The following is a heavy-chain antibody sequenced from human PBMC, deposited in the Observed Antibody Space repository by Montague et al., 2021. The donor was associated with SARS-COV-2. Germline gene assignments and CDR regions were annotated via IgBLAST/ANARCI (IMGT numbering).Heavy chain of an antibody. CDR1: GFAFSSYW. J-gene: IGHJ4*02. V-gene: IGHV3-7*03. D-gene: IGHD3-10*01. Sequence: SLRLSRAASGFAFSSYWMTWVRQAPGKGLEWVANIKQDGSGEYYMDSVKGRFTISRDNGKNSLYLQMNSLRAEDTAVYYCASTGSGSYWGQGTLVTVSS. CDR2: IKQDGSGE. CDR3: ASTGSGSY.